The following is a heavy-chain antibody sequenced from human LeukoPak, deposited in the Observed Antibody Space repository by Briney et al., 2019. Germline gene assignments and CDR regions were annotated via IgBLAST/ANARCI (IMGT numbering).Heavy chain of an antibody. Sequence: ASVKVSCKASGYTFTSYGIGWVRQAPGQGLEWMGWTNSYNANKSYAKKLQGRVTMTTDTSTSTAHMELRSLRSDDTAVYYCAREESSGWYDYWGQGTLVTVSS. CDR1: GYTFTSYG. D-gene: IGHD6-19*01. V-gene: IGHV1-18*01. CDR2: TNSYNANK. J-gene: IGHJ4*02. CDR3: AREESSGWYDY.